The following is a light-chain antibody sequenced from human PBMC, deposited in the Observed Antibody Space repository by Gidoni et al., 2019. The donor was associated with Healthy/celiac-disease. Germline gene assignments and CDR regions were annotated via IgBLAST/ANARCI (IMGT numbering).Light chain of an antibody. CDR1: QRVSSSY. CDR2: GAS. CDR3: QQYGSSPKT. V-gene: IGKV3-20*01. Sequence: EIVLTQSPGTLSLSPGERATLSCRASQRVSSSYLAWYQQKPGQAPRLRIYGASIRATGIPDRFSGSGSGTDFTLTISRLEPEDFAVYYCQQYGSSPKTFGQGTKVEIK. J-gene: IGKJ1*01.